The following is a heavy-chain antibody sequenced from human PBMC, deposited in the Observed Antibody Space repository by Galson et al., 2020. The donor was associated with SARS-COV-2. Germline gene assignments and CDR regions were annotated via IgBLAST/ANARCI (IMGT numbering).Heavy chain of an antibody. J-gene: IGHJ4*02. CDR1: GGSISSYY. CDR2: IYYSGST. V-gene: IGHV4-59*01. CDR3: ARAAQTYYDFWSGYYNAPHFDY. Sequence: SETLSLTCTVPGGSISSYYWSWIRQPPGKGLEWIGYIYYSGSTNYNPSLKSRVTISVDTSKNQFSLNLSSVTAADTAVYYCARAAQTYYDFWSGYYNAPHFDYWGQGTLVAVSS. D-gene: IGHD3-3*01.